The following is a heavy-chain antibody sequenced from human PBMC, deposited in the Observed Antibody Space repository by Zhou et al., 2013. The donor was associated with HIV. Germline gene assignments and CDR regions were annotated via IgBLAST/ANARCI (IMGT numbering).Heavy chain of an antibody. CDR1: GGTFSSYA. J-gene: IGHJ5*02. Sequence: QVQLVQSGAEVKKPGSSVKVSCKASGGTFSSYAISWVRQAPGQGLEWMGGIIPIFGTANYAQKFQGRVTITTDESTSTAYMELSSLRSEDTAVYYCARMEIVVVPAAFDPWGQGTLVTVSS. D-gene: IGHD2-2*03. CDR2: IIPIFGTA. V-gene: IGHV1-69*05. CDR3: ARMEIVVVPAAFDP.